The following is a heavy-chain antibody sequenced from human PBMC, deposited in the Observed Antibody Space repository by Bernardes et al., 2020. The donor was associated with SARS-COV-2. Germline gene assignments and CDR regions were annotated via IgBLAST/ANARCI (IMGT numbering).Heavy chain of an antibody. D-gene: IGHD6-19*01. Sequence: ASVKVSCKASGYTFTSYDINWVRQATGQGLEWMGWMNPNSGNTGYAQKFQGRVTMTRNTSISTAYMELSSLRSEDTAVYYCARGDSSGSDYYYGMDVWGQGPTVTVSS. CDR3: ARGDSSGSDYYYGMDV. CDR2: MNPNSGNT. J-gene: IGHJ6*02. CDR1: GYTFTSYD. V-gene: IGHV1-8*01.